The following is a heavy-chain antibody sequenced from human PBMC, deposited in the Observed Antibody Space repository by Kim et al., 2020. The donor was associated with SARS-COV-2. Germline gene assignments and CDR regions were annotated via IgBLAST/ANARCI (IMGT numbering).Heavy chain of an antibody. CDR3: ARGRYNWNPKDRRHAFDI. J-gene: IGHJ3*02. CDR1: GGSFSGYY. D-gene: IGHD1-1*01. V-gene: IGHV4-34*01. CDR2: INHSGST. Sequence: SETLSLTCAVYGGSFSGYYWSWIRQPPGKGLEWIGEINHSGSTNYNPSLKSRVTISVDTSKNQFSLKLSSVTAADTAVYYCARGRYNWNPKDRRHAFDIWGQGTMVTVSS.